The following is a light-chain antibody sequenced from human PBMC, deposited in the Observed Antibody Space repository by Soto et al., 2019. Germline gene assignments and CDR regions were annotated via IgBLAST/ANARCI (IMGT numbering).Light chain of an antibody. J-gene: IGLJ1*01. CDR2: DDD. CDR1: SSNIGGNS. CDR3: GSWDSSLSAYV. Sequence: QSVLAQPPSVSAAPGQRVTISCSGSSSNIGGNSVSWYQQLPGTAPKLLIYDDDKRPSGIPDRFSGSKSGTSATLGITGFQTGDEADYYCGSWDSSLSAYVFGTGTKV. V-gene: IGLV1-51*01.